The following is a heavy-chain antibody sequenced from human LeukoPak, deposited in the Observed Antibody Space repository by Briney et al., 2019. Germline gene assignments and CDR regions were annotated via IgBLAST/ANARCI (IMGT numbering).Heavy chain of an antibody. V-gene: IGHV3-33*01. CDR1: GFTFSSHG. D-gene: IGHD1-26*01. Sequence: PGGSLRLSCAASGFTFSSHGMHWVRQAPGKGLEWVAVIWYDGSNKYYADSVKGRFTISRDNSKNTLYLQMNSQRAEDTAVYYCARSIVGATKLDYWGQGTLVTVSS. CDR3: ARSIVGATKLDY. J-gene: IGHJ4*02. CDR2: IWYDGSNK.